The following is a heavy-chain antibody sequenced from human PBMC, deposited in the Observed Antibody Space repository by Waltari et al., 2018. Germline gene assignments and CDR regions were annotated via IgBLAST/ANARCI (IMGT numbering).Heavy chain of an antibody. J-gene: IGHJ4*02. V-gene: IGHV3-49*04. CDR2: IRSKAYGGTT. CDR3: TRGLVVLDY. CDR1: GFTFGDYA. D-gene: IGHD2-2*01. Sequence: EVQLVESGGGLVQPGRSLRLSCTASGFTFGDYAMSWVRRAPGKGLWWGGFIRSKAYGGTTEYAASVKGRFTISRDDSKSIAYLQMNSLKTEDTAVYYCTRGLVVLDYWGQGTLVTVSS.